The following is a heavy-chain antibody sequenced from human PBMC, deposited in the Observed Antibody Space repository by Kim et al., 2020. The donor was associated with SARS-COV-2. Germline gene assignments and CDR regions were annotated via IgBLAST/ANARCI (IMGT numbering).Heavy chain of an antibody. Sequence: GGSLRLSCAASGFTFSNYGMHWVRQAPGKGLEWVAVVSYDGTNKYYADSVKGRFTISRDNSKNTLYLQMNSLRAEDTAVYYCAKDAINYYGMDVWGQGTTLTVSS. CDR3: AKDAINYYGMDV. J-gene: IGHJ6*02. CDR2: VSYDGTNK. V-gene: IGHV3-30*18. CDR1: GFTFSNYG. D-gene: IGHD2-21*01.